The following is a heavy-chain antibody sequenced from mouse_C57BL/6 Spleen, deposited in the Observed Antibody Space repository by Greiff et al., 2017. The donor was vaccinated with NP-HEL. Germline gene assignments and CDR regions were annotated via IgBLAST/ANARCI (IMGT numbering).Heavy chain of an antibody. J-gene: IGHJ1*03. V-gene: IGHV1-18*01. D-gene: IGHD2-4*01. Sequence: VQLQQSGPELVKPGASVKIPCKASGYTFTDYNMDWVKQSHGKSLEWIGDINPNNGGTIYNQKFKGKATLTVDKSSSTAYMELRSLTSEDTAVYYCARRRLRYWYFDVWGTGTTVTVSS. CDR2: INPNNGGT. CDR1: GYTFTDYN. CDR3: ARRRLRYWYFDV.